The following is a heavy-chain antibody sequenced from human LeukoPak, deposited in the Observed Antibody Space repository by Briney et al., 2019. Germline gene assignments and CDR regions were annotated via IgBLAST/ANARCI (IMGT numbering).Heavy chain of an antibody. V-gene: IGHV3-9*03. Sequence: GGSLRLSCAASGFTFDDYAMHWVRQAPGKGLEWVSGISWNSGSIGYADSVKGRFTISRDNAKNSLYLQMNSLRAEDMALYYCAKVRLTAMVNGAFDIWGQGTMVTVSS. CDR3: AKVRLTAMVNGAFDI. CDR1: GFTFDDYA. D-gene: IGHD5-18*01. J-gene: IGHJ3*02. CDR2: ISWNSGSI.